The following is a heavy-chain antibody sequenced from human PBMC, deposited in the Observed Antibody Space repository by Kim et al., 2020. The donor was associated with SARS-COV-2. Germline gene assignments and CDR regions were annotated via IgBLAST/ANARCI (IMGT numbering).Heavy chain of an antibody. V-gene: IGHV3-9*01. CDR2: IFWNGGGT. CDR3: VKDILAGGADV. Sequence: GGSLRLSCVVSGFTFHNHAMHWVRQTPGKGLEWVAGIFWNGGGTDYADSVRGRFTISRDIAESSLYLQMNSLRTEDTAVYFCVKDILAGGADVWGQGTTVTVSS. D-gene: IGHD6-25*01. J-gene: IGHJ6*02. CDR1: GFTFHNHA.